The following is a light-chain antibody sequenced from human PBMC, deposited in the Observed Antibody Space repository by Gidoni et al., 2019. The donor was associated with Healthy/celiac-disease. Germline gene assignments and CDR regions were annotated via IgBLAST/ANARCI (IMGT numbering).Light chain of an antibody. CDR2: GAS. Sequence: PATLSVSPGERATLSCRASQSVSSNLAWYQQKPGQAPRLLIYGASTRATGIPARFSGSGSGTEFTLTISSLQSEDYAVYYCQQYNNWPPLTFGGGTKVEIK. V-gene: IGKV3-15*01. CDR1: QSVSSN. CDR3: QQYNNWPPLT. J-gene: IGKJ4*01.